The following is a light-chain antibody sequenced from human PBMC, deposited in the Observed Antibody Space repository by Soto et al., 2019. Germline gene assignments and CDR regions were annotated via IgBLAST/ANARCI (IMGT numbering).Light chain of an antibody. Sequence: EIVLTQSPATLSLSPGERATLSCRASQSVSSYLDWYQQKPGQAPRLLIYDASNRATGIPARFSGSGSGTDFTLTISSLEPEDFAVYYCQQSMGFTFGPGTKVDIK. V-gene: IGKV3-11*01. CDR3: QQSMGFT. CDR1: QSVSSY. CDR2: DAS. J-gene: IGKJ3*01.